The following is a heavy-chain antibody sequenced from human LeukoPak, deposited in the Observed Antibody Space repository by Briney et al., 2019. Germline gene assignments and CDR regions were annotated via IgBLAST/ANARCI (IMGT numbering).Heavy chain of an antibody. J-gene: IGHJ6*03. Sequence: ASVKVSCKASGYTFTSYYIHWVRQAPGQGLEWMGWINPNSGGTNYAQKFQGRVTMTRDTSISTAYMELSRLRSDDTAVYYCARAGAAAGDLYYYYYYMDVWGKGTTVTVSS. CDR3: ARAGAAAGDLYYYYYYMDV. D-gene: IGHD6-13*01. CDR1: GYTFTSYY. V-gene: IGHV1-2*02. CDR2: INPNSGGT.